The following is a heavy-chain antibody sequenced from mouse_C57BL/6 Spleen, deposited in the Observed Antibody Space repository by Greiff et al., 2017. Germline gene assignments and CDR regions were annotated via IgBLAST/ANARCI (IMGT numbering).Heavy chain of an antibody. CDR1: GFTFSDYG. CDR2: ISSGSSTI. V-gene: IGHV5-17*01. J-gene: IGHJ4*01. D-gene: IGHD2-13*01. Sequence: EVTLMESGGGLVKPGGSLKLSCAASGFTFSDYGMHWVRQAPEKGLEWVAYISSGSSTIYYADTVKGRFTISRDNAKTTLFLQMTSLRSEDTAMYYCAKPERDDYAMDYWGQGTSVTVSS. CDR3: AKPERDDYAMDY.